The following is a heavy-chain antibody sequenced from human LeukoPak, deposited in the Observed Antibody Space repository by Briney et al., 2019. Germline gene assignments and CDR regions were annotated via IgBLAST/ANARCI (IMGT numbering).Heavy chain of an antibody. CDR2: ICYSGST. V-gene: IGHV4-31*03. CDR1: GGSISSGGYY. CDR3: ARDVSDFWSGYHWFDP. D-gene: IGHD3-3*01. J-gene: IGHJ5*02. Sequence: SETLSLTCTVSGGSISSGGYYWSWIRQHPGKGLEWIGYICYSGSTYYNLSLKSRVTISVDTSKNQFSLKLSSVTAADTAVYYCARDVSDFWSGYHWFDPWGQGTLVTVSS.